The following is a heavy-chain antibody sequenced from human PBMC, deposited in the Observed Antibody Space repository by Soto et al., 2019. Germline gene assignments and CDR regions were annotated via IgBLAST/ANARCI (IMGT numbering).Heavy chain of an antibody. CDR2: ISSNGGST. CDR3: VKILQYSYGLPH. Sequence: PGGSLRLSCSASGFTFNSYAMHWVRQAPGKGLEYVSVISSNGGSTYYADSVKGRFTISRDNSKNTLYLQMSSLRAEDTAVYYCVKILQYSYGLPHWGQGTLVTVSS. V-gene: IGHV3-64D*06. CDR1: GFTFNSYA. D-gene: IGHD5-18*01. J-gene: IGHJ4*02.